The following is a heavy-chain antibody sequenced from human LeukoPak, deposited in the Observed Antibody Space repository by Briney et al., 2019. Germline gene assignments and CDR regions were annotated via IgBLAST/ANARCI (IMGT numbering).Heavy chain of an antibody. V-gene: IGHV1-18*01. D-gene: IGHD3-10*01. CDR2: ISGYNGYT. CDR3: ARKDYYDSWSYQGSFDY. J-gene: IGHJ4*02. CDR1: GYTFTRYA. Sequence: GASVKVSCKASGYTFTRYAISWVRQAPGQGLEWMGWISGYNGYTKNAQKFHGRVTMTTDTSTSTAYMEVRSLRSDDTAVYYCARKDYYDSWSYQGSFDYWGQGTLVTVSS.